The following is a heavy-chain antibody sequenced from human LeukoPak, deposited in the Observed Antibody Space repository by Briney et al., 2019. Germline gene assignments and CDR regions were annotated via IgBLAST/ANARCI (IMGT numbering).Heavy chain of an antibody. CDR3: ARDTYASFDY. CDR2: TRNKANCYTT. CDR1: GYTLSPHY. J-gene: IGHJ4*02. V-gene: IGHV3-72*01. Sequence: GGSRRLSCEAPGYTLSPHYMAWVRQAPGKGLEWVGRTRNKANCYTTYYAASVKGRFTISKDDSKNTLYLQMNSLKTEDTAVYFCARDTYASFDYWGQGTLVTVSS. D-gene: IGHD2-2*01.